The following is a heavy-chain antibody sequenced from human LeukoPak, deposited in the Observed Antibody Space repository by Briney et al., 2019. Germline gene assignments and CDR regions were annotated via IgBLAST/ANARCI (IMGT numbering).Heavy chain of an antibody. J-gene: IGHJ4*02. Sequence: PGGSLRLSCAASGFTFSIYAMSGVRGAPGRGVECVSANNGSGGSTYYADSVKGRFTISRDNSKSTLYLQMTSLGAEDTAVYYCAKVRDYGDYVRNYFDYWGQGTLVTVSS. V-gene: IGHV3-23*01. CDR2: NNGSGGST. D-gene: IGHD4-17*01. CDR1: GFTFSIYA. CDR3: AKVRDYGDYVRNYFDY.